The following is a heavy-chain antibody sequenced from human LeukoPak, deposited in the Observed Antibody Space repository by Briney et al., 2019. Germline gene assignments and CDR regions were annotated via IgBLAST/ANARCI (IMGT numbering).Heavy chain of an antibody. CDR2: IHYTETT. CDR1: GGSISTHY. Sequence: SETLSLTCTVSGGSISTHYWSWIRQPPGKGLEWIGHIHYTETTNYNPSLKSRVTVSVDTSRNHFSLNLDSVTAADTAVYYCARGGVNYKIAGPWGQGALVTVSS. V-gene: IGHV4-59*11. D-gene: IGHD3-10*01. J-gene: IGHJ5*02. CDR3: ARGGVNYKIAGP.